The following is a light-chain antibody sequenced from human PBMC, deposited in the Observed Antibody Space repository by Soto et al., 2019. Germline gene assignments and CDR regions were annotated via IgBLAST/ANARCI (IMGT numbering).Light chain of an antibody. CDR3: AAWDGSLRGLV. CDR1: SSNIGNNP. V-gene: IGLV1-44*01. Sequence: QSVLTQPPSAYGTPGQRVTISCSGSSSNIGNNPVNWYQQLPGAAPKLLIYSNDQRPSGVHDRFSGSKSGTSASLAISGLQSEDEADYYCAAWDGSLRGLVFGGGTKLTVL. J-gene: IGLJ2*01. CDR2: SND.